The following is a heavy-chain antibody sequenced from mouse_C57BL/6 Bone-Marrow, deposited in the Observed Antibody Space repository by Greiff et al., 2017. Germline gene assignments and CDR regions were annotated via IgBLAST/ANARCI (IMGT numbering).Heavy chain of an antibody. V-gene: IGHV1-15*01. J-gene: IGHJ1*03. CDR3: TRPTVVAKYDV. D-gene: IGHD1-1*01. Sequence: QVHVKQSGAELVRPGASVTLSCKASGYTFTDYDMHWVKQTPVNGLEWIGALDPATGGTAYNQKFKGKAILTADKSSSTAYMELRSLTSEDSAVYCCTRPTVVAKYDVWGTGTTVTVSS. CDR2: LDPATGGT. CDR1: GYTFTDYD.